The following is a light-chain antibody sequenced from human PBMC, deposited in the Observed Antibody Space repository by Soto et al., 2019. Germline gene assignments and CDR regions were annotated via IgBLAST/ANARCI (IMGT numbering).Light chain of an antibody. CDR3: TSYTSSSTIDV. Sequence: QSVLTQPASVSGSPGQSITISCTGTSSDVGGYNYVSWYQPHPGKAPKLMIYEVSNRPSGVYNRFSGSKSGHTASLTISGLQFEDEADYFCTSYTSSSTIDVFGNGTKDTV. CDR1: SSDVGGYNY. J-gene: IGLJ1*01. V-gene: IGLV2-14*01. CDR2: EVS.